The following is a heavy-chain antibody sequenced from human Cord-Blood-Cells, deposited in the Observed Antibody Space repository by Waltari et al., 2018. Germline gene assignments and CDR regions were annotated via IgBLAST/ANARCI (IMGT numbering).Heavy chain of an antibody. D-gene: IGHD6-25*01. CDR1: GGSISSSSYY. V-gene: IGHV4-39*01. CDR3: ARRGREAAGYFDY. Sequence: QLQLQASGPGLVKPSETLSLTCTVSGGSISSSSYYWGWIRQPPGKGLEWIGSIYYSGSTYYNPSLKSRVTISVDTSKNQFSLKLSSVTAADTAVYYCARRGREAAGYFDYWGQGTLVTVSS. J-gene: IGHJ4*02. CDR2: IYYSGST.